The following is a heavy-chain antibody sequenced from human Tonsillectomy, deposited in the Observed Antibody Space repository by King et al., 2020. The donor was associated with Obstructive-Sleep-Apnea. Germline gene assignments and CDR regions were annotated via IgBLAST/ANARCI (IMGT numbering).Heavy chain of an antibody. J-gene: IGHJ5*02. Sequence: VQLVESGGGLVQPGGSLRLSCAASGFTFSSYAMSWVRQAPGKGLEWVSAISGSGGSTYYADSVKGRFTISRDNSKNTLYLQMNSLRAEDTAGYYCAKKNLITMVRGVPPYNWFDPWGQGTLVTVSS. CDR1: GFTFSSYA. D-gene: IGHD3-10*01. CDR3: AKKNLITMVRGVPPYNWFDP. CDR2: ISGSGGST. V-gene: IGHV3-23*04.